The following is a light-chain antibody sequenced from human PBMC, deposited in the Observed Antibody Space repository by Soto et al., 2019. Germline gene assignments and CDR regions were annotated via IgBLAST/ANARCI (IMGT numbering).Light chain of an antibody. CDR3: QSYDSSLSAYV. Sequence: QSVLTQPPSVSEAPGQRVTISCTGSRSNIGAGYEAHWYQQVPGTAPKLLIYENNNRPSGGPDRFSGSKSGTSASLAITGLQDEDEAEYYCQSYDSSLSAYVFGTGTKVTVL. CDR2: ENN. V-gene: IGLV1-40*01. J-gene: IGLJ1*01. CDR1: RSNIGAGYE.